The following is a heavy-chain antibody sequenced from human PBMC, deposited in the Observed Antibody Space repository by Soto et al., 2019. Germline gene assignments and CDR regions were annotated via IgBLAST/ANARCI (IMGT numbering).Heavy chain of an antibody. CDR2: ISAYNGNT. V-gene: IGHV1-18*01. CDR1: GYTFTSYG. CDR3: ARDWEDTAMAYYYYYMDV. J-gene: IGHJ6*03. Sequence: QVQLVQSGAEVKKPGASVKVSCKASGYTFTSYGISWVRQAPGQGLEWMGWISAYNGNTNYAQKLQDRVTMTTDTSTSTAYMELRSLRSDDTAVYYCARDWEDTAMAYYYYYMDVWGKGTTVTVSS. D-gene: IGHD5-18*01.